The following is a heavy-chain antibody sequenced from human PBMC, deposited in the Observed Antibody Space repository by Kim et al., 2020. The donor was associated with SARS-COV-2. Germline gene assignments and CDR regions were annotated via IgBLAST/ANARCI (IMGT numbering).Heavy chain of an antibody. CDR3: ARVQPGYDSSGYSIDY. J-gene: IGHJ4*02. D-gene: IGHD3-22*01. V-gene: IGHV4-30-2*04. Sequence: LKSRVTISVDTSKNQFSLKLSSVTAADTAVYYCARVQPGYDSSGYSIDYWGQGTLVTVSS.